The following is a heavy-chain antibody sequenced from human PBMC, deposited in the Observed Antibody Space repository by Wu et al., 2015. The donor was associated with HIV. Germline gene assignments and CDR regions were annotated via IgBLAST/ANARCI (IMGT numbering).Heavy chain of an antibody. J-gene: IGHJ6*03. CDR3: ARGGVVVPAAIGNYYYYYYMDV. D-gene: IGHD2-2*02. V-gene: IGHV1-2*02. Sequence: QVQLVQSGAEVKKPGALVKVSCKASGYPFTGYYIHWVRQAPGQGLEWMGWINPDSGDTNYAQEFQGRVTMTRDTSISTAYMEVSRLKSDDTAVYYCARGGVVVPAAIGNYYYYYYMDVWGKGTRS. CDR2: INPDSGDT. CDR1: GYPFTGYY.